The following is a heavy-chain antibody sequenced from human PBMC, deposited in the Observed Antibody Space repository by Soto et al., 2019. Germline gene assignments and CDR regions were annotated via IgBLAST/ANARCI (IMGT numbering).Heavy chain of an antibody. V-gene: IGHV5-10-1*01. CDR3: ARLAMATRRGYYGMDV. Sequence: EVQLVQSGAEVKKPGESLRISCKGSGYSFTSYWISWVRQMPGKGLEWMGRIDPSDSYTNYSPSFQGHVTISADKSISTAYLQWSRLTASDTAMYYCARLAMATRRGYYGMDVWGQGTTVTVSS. CDR1: GYSFTSYW. CDR2: IDPSDSYT. D-gene: IGHD5-12*01. J-gene: IGHJ6*02.